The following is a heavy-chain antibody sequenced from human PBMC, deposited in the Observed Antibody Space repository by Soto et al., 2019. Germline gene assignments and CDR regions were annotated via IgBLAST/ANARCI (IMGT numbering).Heavy chain of an antibody. CDR1: GGSISSGGYY. CDR3: ARVYCSGGSCYEFDY. Sequence: QVQLQESGPGLVKPSQTLSLTCTVSGGSISSGGYYWCWIRQHPGKGLEWIGYIYYSGSTYYNPSLKSRATISVDTSKNQFSLKLSSVTAADTAVYYCARVYCSGGSCYEFDYWGQGTLVTVSS. D-gene: IGHD2-15*01. CDR2: IYYSGST. V-gene: IGHV4-31*03. J-gene: IGHJ4*02.